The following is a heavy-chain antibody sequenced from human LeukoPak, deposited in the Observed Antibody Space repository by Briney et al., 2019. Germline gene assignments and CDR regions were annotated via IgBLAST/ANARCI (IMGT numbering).Heavy chain of an antibody. V-gene: IGHV3-21*01. Sequence: PGGSLRLSCAASGFTYSSYNMNWVRQAPGKGLEWVSSISSSSSYIYYADSVKGRFTISRDNSKNTLYLQMNSLRAEDTAVYYCARDTYYYGSGSYYNYYYGMDVWGQGTTVTVSS. J-gene: IGHJ6*02. CDR2: ISSSSSYI. CDR3: ARDTYYYGSGSYYNYYYGMDV. CDR1: GFTYSSYN. D-gene: IGHD3-10*01.